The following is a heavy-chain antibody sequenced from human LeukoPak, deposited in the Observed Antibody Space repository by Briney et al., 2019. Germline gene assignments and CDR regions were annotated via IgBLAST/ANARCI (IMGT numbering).Heavy chain of an antibody. D-gene: IGHD3-3*01. CDR3: ARDHSARPYDFWSGSNWFDP. Sequence: GASVKVSCKASGYTFTSYGISWVRQAPGQGLEWMGWISAYNGNTNYAQKLQGRVTMTTDTSTSTAYMELRSLRTDDTAVYYCARDHSARPYDFWSGSNWFDPWGQGTLVTVSS. V-gene: IGHV1-18*01. J-gene: IGHJ5*02. CDR2: ISAYNGNT. CDR1: GYTFTSYG.